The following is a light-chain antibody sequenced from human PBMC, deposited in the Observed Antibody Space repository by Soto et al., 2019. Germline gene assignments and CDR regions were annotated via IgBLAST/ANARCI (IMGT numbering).Light chain of an antibody. Sequence: IQLTQSPSFLSASVGDRVTITCRASQSISNYVNWYQQKVGKSPKLLISAATTLQGGVSARFSGSGAGTDFTLIISALELEDLATYYCQQGHSVPWTFGQGTTVDIK. CDR1: QSISNY. CDR3: QQGHSVPWT. J-gene: IGKJ1*01. CDR2: AAT. V-gene: IGKV1-39*01.